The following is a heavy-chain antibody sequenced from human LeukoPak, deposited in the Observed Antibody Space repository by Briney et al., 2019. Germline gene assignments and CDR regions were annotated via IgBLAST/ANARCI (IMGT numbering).Heavy chain of an antibody. CDR2: IRNSGATT. CDR3: AKEELYYYGSGTYYTLAPFDY. Sequence: TGGSLTLPCEASGYIFSSYPMRWVRKATGKGLVCPSVIRNSGATTDYADSVKGRFTISRDKSKNSLSLQMNSLRAEDTAVYYCAKEELYYYGSGTYYTLAPFDYWGQGTLVTVSS. V-gene: IGHV3-23*01. D-gene: IGHD3-10*01. J-gene: IGHJ4*02. CDR1: GYIFSSYP.